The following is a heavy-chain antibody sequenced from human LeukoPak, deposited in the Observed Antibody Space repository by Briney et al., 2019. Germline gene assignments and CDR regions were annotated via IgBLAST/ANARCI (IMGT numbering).Heavy chain of an antibody. CDR1: GGSISSYY. CDR3: ARDRPGFSGYCYGMDV. J-gene: IGHJ6*04. D-gene: IGHD3-10*01. V-gene: IGHV4-59*01. Sequence: PSETLSLTCTVSGGSISSYYWSWIRQPPGKGLEWIGYIYYSGSTNYNPSLKSRVTISVDTSKNQFSLKLSSVTAADTAVYYCARDRPGFSGYCYGMDVWGKGTTVTVSS. CDR2: IYYSGST.